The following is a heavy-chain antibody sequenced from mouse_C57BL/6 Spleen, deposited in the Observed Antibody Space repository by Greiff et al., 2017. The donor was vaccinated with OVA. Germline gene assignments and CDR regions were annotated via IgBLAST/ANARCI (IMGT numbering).Heavy chain of an antibody. V-gene: IGHV5-6*01. CDR1: GFTFSSYG. CDR2: ISSGGSYT. Sequence: EVKLVESGGDLVKPGGSLKLSCAASGFTFSSYGMSWVRQTPDKRLEWVATISSGGSYTYYPDSVKGRFTISRDNAKNTLYLQRSSLKSEDTAMCYSAKQGEQYYFDYWGQGTTLTVSA. CDR3: AKQGEQYYFDY. J-gene: IGHJ2*01.